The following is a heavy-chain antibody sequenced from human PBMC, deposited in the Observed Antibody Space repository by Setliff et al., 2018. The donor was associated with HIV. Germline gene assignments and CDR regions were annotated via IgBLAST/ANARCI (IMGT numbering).Heavy chain of an antibody. CDR3: ARVRCGSTDCH. Sequence: GGSLRLSCAASGFTFSSYGMHWVRQAPGKGLEWVAFMPYDGSNKYYADSVKGRFTISRDNAKNSLYLQMNSLRAEDTAVYYCARVRCGSTDCHWGPGTLVTVSS. D-gene: IGHD2-2*01. V-gene: IGHV3-30*02. J-gene: IGHJ4*02. CDR1: GFTFSSYG. CDR2: MPYDGSNK.